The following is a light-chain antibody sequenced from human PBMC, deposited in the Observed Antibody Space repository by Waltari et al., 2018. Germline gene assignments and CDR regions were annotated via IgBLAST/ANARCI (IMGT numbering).Light chain of an antibody. V-gene: IGLV3-21*02. CDR1: NIGSKS. J-gene: IGLJ2*01. CDR2: DDS. Sequence: SAVRTQPPSISVAPGPQAKITCGGRNIGSKSVHGYQQRPGQAPQLLVFDDSARPSGIPDRFAGSHSEDTATLTISRVEAGDEADYYCQVWDSSSDWEFGEGTKLTV. CDR3: QVWDSSSDWE.